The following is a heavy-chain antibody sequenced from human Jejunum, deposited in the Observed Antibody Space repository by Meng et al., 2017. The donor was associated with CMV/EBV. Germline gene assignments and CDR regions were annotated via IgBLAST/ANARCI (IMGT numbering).Heavy chain of an antibody. V-gene: IGHV3-30*02. CDR2: IRYDGSKK. Sequence: AVHLVRQAPGKGLGWVAFIRYDGSKKYYAESVKGRFTNSRDNSKNTLYLQMNSLRTEDTTVYYCAKEGYHYGSGSYSGDYYYGMDVWGQGTTVTVSS. D-gene: IGHD3-10*01. CDR1: A. J-gene: IGHJ6*02. CDR3: AKEGYHYGSGSYSGDYYYGMDV.